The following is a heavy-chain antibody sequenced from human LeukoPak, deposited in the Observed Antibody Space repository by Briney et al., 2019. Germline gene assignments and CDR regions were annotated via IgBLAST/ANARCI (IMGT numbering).Heavy chain of an antibody. J-gene: IGHJ4*02. D-gene: IGHD3-22*01. CDR1: GFTFSSYA. Sequence: GGSLRLSCAASGFTFSSYAMSWVRQAPGKGLEWVSGISGSGGSTYYADSVKGRFTISRDNSKNTLFLQMNSLRAEDTALYYCAKGSYYDNSGYYYFDYWDQGTLVTVSS. CDR2: ISGSGGST. V-gene: IGHV3-23*01. CDR3: AKGSYYDNSGYYYFDY.